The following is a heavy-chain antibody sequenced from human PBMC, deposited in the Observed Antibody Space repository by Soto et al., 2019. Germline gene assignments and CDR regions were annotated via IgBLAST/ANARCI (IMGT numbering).Heavy chain of an antibody. V-gene: IGHV1-69*13. D-gene: IGHD4-17*01. CDR2: IIPIFGTA. Sequence: ASVKVSCKASGGTFSSYAISWVRQAPGQGLEWMGGIIPIFGTANYAQKFQGRVTITADEATSTAYIELSSLRSEDTAVYYCARPYGDYTRDYYYYGMDVWGQGTTVTVSS. J-gene: IGHJ6*02. CDR3: ARPYGDYTRDYYYYGMDV. CDR1: GGTFSSYA.